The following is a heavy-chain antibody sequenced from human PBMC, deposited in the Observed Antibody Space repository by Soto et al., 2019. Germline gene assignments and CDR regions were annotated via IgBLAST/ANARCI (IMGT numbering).Heavy chain of an antibody. CDR3: ATTDAETAGIWSDP. D-gene: IGHD6-13*01. Sequence: QLQLLEKGPGLVRPSETLSLTCTVSGDSIRSRSYYWGWVRQPPGKGLEWIGSIHDSGTTFYNPSLKSRVTISGDPSKSQFYPTMNSVTAADTAVYYCATTDAETAGIWSDPWGQGTLVTVSS. CDR1: GDSIRSRSYY. V-gene: IGHV4-39*01. CDR2: IHDSGTT. J-gene: IGHJ5*02.